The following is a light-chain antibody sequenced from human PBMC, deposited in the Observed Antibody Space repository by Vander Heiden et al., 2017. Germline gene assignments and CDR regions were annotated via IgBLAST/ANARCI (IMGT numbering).Light chain of an antibody. CDR1: QSLRHSNGYNY. CDR3: MQVLQSPIT. J-gene: IGKJ3*01. Sequence: DIGVTQSPLPLPLTPGAPVSISCRSTQSLRHSNGYNYLDWYVQKPGQSPRLLIYLGSIRASGVPDRFSVSGSGTEFTLKISRVEAEDVGVYYCMQVLQSPITFGPGTRVDI. V-gene: IGKV2-28*01. CDR2: LGS.